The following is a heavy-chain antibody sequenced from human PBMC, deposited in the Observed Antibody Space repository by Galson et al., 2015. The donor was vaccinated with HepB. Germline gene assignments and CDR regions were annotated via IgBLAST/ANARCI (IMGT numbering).Heavy chain of an antibody. CDR1: GFTFSSYA. Sequence: SLRLSCAASGFTFSSYAMHWVRQAPGKGLEYVSAISSNGGSTYYADSVKGRFTISRDNSKNTLYLQMSSLRAEDTAVYYCVKRGAPYSSSWYWGGPDYWGQGTLVTVSS. CDR3: VKRGAPYSSSWYWGGPDY. J-gene: IGHJ4*02. V-gene: IGHV3-64D*06. CDR2: ISSNGGST. D-gene: IGHD6-13*01.